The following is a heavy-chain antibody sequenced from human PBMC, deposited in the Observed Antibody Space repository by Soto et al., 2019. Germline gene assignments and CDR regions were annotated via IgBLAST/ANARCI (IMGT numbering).Heavy chain of an antibody. CDR3: ARAQLWSSNWFDP. V-gene: IGHV1-8*01. CDR1: GYTFTSYD. D-gene: IGHD5-18*01. Sequence: ASVKVSCKASGYTFTSYDIHWLRQATGQGLEGMGWMNPNSGNTGYAQKFQGRVTMTRNTSISTAYMELSSLRAEDTAVYYCARAQLWSSNWFDPWGQGTLVTVSS. CDR2: MNPNSGNT. J-gene: IGHJ5*02.